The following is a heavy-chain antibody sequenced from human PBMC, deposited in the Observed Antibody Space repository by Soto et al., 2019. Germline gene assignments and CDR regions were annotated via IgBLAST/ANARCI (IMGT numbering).Heavy chain of an antibody. CDR3: ARAPAQAGYSSGWYAFDI. J-gene: IGHJ3*02. Sequence: GGSLRLSCAASGFTFSSYWMHWVRQAPGKGLVWVSRINSDGSSTRYADSVKGRFTISRDNAKNTLYLQMNSLRAEDTAVYYCARAPAQAGYSSGWYAFDIWGQGTMVTVSS. V-gene: IGHV3-74*01. CDR1: GFTFSSYW. CDR2: INSDGSST. D-gene: IGHD6-19*01.